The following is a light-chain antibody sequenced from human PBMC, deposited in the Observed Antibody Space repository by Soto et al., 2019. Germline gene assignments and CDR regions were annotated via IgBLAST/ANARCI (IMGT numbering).Light chain of an antibody. J-gene: IGKJ2*01. Sequence: DIQMTQSPSSLSASVRDRVTITCRASQSISNALNWYQRKPGKAPEFLIYSTSNLQRGVPSRFSGSGSGTDCTLTISSLQHEDFATYYCQQSYRTPYTFGHGTKLEIK. CDR3: QQSYRTPYT. CDR1: QSISNA. V-gene: IGKV1-39*01. CDR2: STS.